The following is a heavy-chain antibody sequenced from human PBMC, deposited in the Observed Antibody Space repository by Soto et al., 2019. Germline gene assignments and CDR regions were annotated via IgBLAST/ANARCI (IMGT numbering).Heavy chain of an antibody. J-gene: IGHJ4*02. CDR1: GGTFSSYT. Sequence: GASVKVSCKASGGTFSSYTISWVRQAPGQGLEWMGRIIPILGIANYAQKFQGRVTITADKSTSTAYMELSSLRSEDTAVYYCARGTCSGGSCYGVDYWGQGTLVTVSS. V-gene: IGHV1-69*02. D-gene: IGHD2-15*01. CDR3: ARGTCSGGSCYGVDY. CDR2: IIPILGIA.